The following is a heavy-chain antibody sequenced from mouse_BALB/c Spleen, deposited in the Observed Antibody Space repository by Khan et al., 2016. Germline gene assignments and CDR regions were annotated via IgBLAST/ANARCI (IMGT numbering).Heavy chain of an antibody. CDR3: TRLGWKDY. CDR2: IYPGDGDI. D-gene: IGHD3-1*01. V-gene: IGHV1-80*01. J-gene: IGHJ2*01. CDR1: GYAFSSYW. Sequence: VELVESGAELVRPGSSVKISCKASGYAFSSYWMNWVKQRPGQGLEWIGQIYPGDGDINYNGKFKGKATLTADKSSSTAYMQLSSLTSEDSAVYFCTRLGWKDYWGQGTTLTVSS.